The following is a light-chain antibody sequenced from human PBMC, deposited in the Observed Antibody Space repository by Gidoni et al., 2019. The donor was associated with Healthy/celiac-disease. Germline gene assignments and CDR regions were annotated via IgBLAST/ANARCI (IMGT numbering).Light chain of an antibody. CDR2: GAS. V-gene: IGKV3-15*01. CDR1: QSVSSN. CDR3: QQYNNWPRT. J-gene: IGKJ1*01. Sequence: EIVMTQSPATLSVSPGERATLSGRASQSVSSNLAWYQQKHGQAPRLLIYGASTRATGIPARFSGSGSGTEFTLTISSLQSEDFAVYYCQQYNNWPRTFGQGTKVEIK.